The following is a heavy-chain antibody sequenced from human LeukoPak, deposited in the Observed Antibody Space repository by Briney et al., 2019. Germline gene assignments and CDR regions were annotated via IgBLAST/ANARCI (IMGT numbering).Heavy chain of an antibody. D-gene: IGHD1-14*01. J-gene: IGHJ4*02. V-gene: IGHV3-74*01. CDR3: ASSTGMIKFNY. Sequence: GGSLRLSCAASGFTFSSYWMHWVRQAPGKGLVWVSRINSDGSSTSYADSVKGRFTISRDNAKNTLYLQMNSLRVEDTAVYYCASSTGMIKFNYWGQGTLVTVSS. CDR2: INSDGSST. CDR1: GFTFSSYW.